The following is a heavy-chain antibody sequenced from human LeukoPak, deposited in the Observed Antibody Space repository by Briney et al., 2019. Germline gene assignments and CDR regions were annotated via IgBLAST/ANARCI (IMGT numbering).Heavy chain of an antibody. V-gene: IGHV1-69*04. CDR1: GGTFSSYA. D-gene: IGHD6-19*01. CDR3: ARDHTDSGCFDY. CDR2: IIPILGIA. J-gene: IGHJ4*02. Sequence: SVKVSCKASGGTFSSYAISWVRQAPGQGLEWMGRIIPILGIANYAQKFQGRVTITADKSTSTAYMELSSLRSEDTAVYYCARDHTDSGCFDYWGQGTLVTVSS.